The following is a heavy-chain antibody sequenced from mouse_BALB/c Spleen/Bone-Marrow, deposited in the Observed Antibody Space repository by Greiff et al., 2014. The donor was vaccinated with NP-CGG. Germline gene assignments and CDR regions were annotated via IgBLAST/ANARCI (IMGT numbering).Heavy chain of an antibody. CDR3: GRRNHGSSYAMDY. CDR2: IYPVSGET. CDR1: GYTFTDHI. J-gene: IGHJ4*01. Sequence: QVQLQQSGAELASPGASVTLSCKASGYTFTDHIMNWVKKWPGQGLEWIGRIYPVSGETNYNQKFMGKATFSVDRSYSTVYMMLNSLTYEAPADYYRGRRNHGSSYAMDYWGQGTSVTVSS. D-gene: IGHD1-1*01. V-gene: IGHV1-11*01.